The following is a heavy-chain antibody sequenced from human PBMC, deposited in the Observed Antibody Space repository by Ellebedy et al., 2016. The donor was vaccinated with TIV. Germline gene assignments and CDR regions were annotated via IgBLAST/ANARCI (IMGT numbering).Heavy chain of an antibody. Sequence: SGPTLVKPTQTLTLTCTFSGFSLSTRDVGVAWLRQPPGKALEWLALIYWDDEQRYSPSLKTKLIITKDASKNQVVLTMTDMDPVDTGTYYCAHKLSRSYSFDFWGQGILVTVSS. CDR2: IYWDDEQ. D-gene: IGHD3-16*02. V-gene: IGHV2-5*02. CDR3: AHKLSRSYSFDF. CDR1: GFSLSTRDVG. J-gene: IGHJ4*02.